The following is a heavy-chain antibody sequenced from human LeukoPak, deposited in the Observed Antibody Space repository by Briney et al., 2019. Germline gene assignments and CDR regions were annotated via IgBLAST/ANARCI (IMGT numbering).Heavy chain of an antibody. D-gene: IGHD6-19*01. CDR2: ISYDGGNI. CDR1: GSKFDTYA. Sequence: GGSLRLSCAPSGSKFDTYAMHWVRQAPGKGLEWVALISYDGGNIYYGDSVRGRFTISRDNDNNMLYLQMNSLRPEDTAVYYCARDPPFGNGWSQNFFDYWGQGTLVIVSS. J-gene: IGHJ4*02. CDR3: ARDPPFGNGWSQNFFDY. V-gene: IGHV3-30*04.